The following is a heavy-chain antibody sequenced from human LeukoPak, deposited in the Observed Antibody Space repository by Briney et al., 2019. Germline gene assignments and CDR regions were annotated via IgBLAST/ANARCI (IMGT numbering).Heavy chain of an antibody. D-gene: IGHD2-15*01. CDR3: AKNSGGTCYSHLDY. V-gene: IGHV3-23*01. Sequence: GGSLRLSCAASGFTFSDHYMDWVRQAPGKGLEWVSGISGSGGSTYYEDSVEGRFTISRDNSKNTLYLQMNSLRAEDTAVYYCAKNSGGTCYSHLDYWGQGTLVTVSS. CDR2: ISGSGGST. CDR1: GFTFSDHY. J-gene: IGHJ4*02.